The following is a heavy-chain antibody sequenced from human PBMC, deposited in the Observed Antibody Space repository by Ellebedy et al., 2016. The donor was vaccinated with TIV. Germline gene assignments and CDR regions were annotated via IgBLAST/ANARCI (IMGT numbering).Heavy chain of an antibody. V-gene: IGHV3-48*03. D-gene: IGHD3-22*01. CDR3: ARGVYDSSSYYHY. Sequence: PGGSLRLSCVASGFTFSNYEMNWVRQAQGKGLEWVSYISSSGNSIYYADSVKGRFTISRDNAKNSLYLQMNSLRAEDTAVYYCARGVYDSSSYYHYWGQGTLVTVSS. CDR2: ISSSGNSI. J-gene: IGHJ4*02. CDR1: GFTFSNYE.